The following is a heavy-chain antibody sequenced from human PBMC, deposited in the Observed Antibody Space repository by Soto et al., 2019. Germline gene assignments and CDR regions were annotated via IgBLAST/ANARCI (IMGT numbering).Heavy chain of an antibody. CDR3: ARHRDV. CDR2: IDPSDSYT. Sequence: XESLKIYRKGSGYSFTSYLINWVRQMPGKGLEWMGRIDPSDSYTTYNPSFQGHVTFSADKSISTAYLQWTSLKASDTAMYYCARHRDVWGQGTTVTVSS. CDR1: GYSFTSYL. V-gene: IGHV5-10-1*01. J-gene: IGHJ6*02.